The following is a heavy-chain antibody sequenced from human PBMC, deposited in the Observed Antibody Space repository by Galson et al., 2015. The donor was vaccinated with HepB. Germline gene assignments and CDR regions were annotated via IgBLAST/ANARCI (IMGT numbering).Heavy chain of an antibody. J-gene: IGHJ4*02. CDR2: ISGDTAKI. CDR1: GFTFSTYA. Sequence: SLRLSCAASGFTFSTYAMNWVRQAPGKGLEWVSVISGDTAKIFHADSVKGRFTISRDNSMNTVYLQMDSLRAEDTAVYYCAKGGNWDSRYCDYWGQGSLVTVSS. D-gene: IGHD7-27*01. CDR3: AKGGNWDSRYCDY. V-gene: IGHV3-23*01.